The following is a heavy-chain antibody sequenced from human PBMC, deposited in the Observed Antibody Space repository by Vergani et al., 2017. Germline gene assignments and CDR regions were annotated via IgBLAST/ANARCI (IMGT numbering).Heavy chain of an antibody. J-gene: IGHJ6*02. CDR3: ARDVDLSSGWSISFYYYYGMDV. D-gene: IGHD6-19*01. V-gene: IGHV7-4-1*02. Sequence: QVQLVQSGSELKKPGASVKVSCKASGYTFTSCAMNWVRQAPGQGLEWMGWINTNTGNPTYAQGFTGRFVFSLDTSVSTAYLQISSLKAEDTAVYYCARDVDLSSGWSISFYYYYGMDVWGQGTTVTVSS. CDR2: INTNTGNP. CDR1: GYTFTSCA.